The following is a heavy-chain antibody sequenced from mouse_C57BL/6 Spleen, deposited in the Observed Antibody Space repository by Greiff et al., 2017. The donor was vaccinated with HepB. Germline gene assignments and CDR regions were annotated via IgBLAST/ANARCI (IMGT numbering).Heavy chain of an antibody. CDR3: ARDYDYDGTYAIDY. D-gene: IGHD2-4*01. J-gene: IGHJ4*01. CDR2: IDPNSGGT. Sequence: QVQLQQPGAELVKPGASVKLSCKASGYTFTSYWMHWVKQRPGRGLEWIGRIDPNSGGTKYNEKFKSKATLTVDKPSSTAYMQLSSLTSEDSAVYYWARDYDYDGTYAIDYWGQGTSVTVSS. V-gene: IGHV1-72*01. CDR1: GYTFTSYW.